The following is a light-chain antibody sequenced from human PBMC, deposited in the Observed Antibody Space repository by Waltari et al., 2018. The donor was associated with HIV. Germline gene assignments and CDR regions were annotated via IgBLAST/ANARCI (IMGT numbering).Light chain of an antibody. V-gene: IGLV1-44*01. J-gene: IGLJ2*01. CDR1: RSNIGSNT. CDR3: AAWDDNRNAVV. CDR2: SNN. Sequence: QSVLTQPPSASGTPGPRVALSFSGSRSNIGSNTITRYQQLSGTAPKLLINSNNQRPSGVPDRFSGSKSGTSGSLAISGLQSEDEADYYCAAWDDNRNAVVFGGGTKLTVL.